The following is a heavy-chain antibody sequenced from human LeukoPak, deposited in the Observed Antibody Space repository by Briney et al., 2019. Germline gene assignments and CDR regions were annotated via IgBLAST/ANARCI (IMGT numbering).Heavy chain of an antibody. V-gene: IGHV1-69*06. CDR3: ARTCYYGSGSYYPTLYNRFDP. CDR2: IIPIFGTA. Sequence: SVKVSCKASGGTFSSYAISWVRQAPGQGLEWMGGIIPIFGTANYAQKFQGRVTITADKSTSTAYMELSSLRSEDTAVYYCARTCYYGSGSYYPTLYNRFDPWGQGTLVTVSS. D-gene: IGHD3-10*01. CDR1: GGTFSSYA. J-gene: IGHJ5*02.